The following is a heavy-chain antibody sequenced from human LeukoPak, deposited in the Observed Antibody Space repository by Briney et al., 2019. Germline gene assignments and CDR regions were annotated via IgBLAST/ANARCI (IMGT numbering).Heavy chain of an antibody. CDR2: IAYDGSNK. V-gene: IGHV3-30-3*01. CDR1: GFTFSSYW. Sequence: GGSLRLSCAASGFTFSSYWMSWVRQAPGKGLEWVAVIAYDGSNKYYADSVKGRFTISRDNSKNTLYLQMNSLRAEDTAVYYCARGESYYGMDVWGQGTTVTVSS. J-gene: IGHJ6*02. CDR3: ARGESYYGMDV.